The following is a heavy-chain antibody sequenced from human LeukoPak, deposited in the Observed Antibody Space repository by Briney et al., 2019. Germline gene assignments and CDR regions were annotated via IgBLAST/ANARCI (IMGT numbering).Heavy chain of an antibody. V-gene: IGHV4-61*05. J-gene: IGHJ4*02. CDR2: IYYSGST. D-gene: IGHD5-12*01. Sequence: PSETLSLTCTVSGGSIRSSYYYWGWIRQPPGKGLEWIGYIYYSGSTNYNPSLKSRVTISVDTSKNQFSLKLSSVTAADTAVYYCARGGGLSGYDYIDYWGQGTLVTVSS. CDR1: GGSIRSSYYY. CDR3: ARGGGLSGYDYIDY.